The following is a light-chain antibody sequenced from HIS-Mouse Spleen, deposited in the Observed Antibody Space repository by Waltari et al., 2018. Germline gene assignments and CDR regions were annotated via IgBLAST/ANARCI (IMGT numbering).Light chain of an antibody. CDR1: SSDVGGYNY. CDR3: SSYAGSNNYV. CDR2: EVS. V-gene: IGLV2-8*01. J-gene: IGLJ1*01. Sequence: QSALTQPPSASGSPGQSVTISCTGTSSDVGGYNYVSWYQQHQGKAPKPMIYEVSKRPAGVPDRSSGSKSGNTASLTVSGLQAEDEADYYCSSYAGSNNYVFGTGTKVTVL.